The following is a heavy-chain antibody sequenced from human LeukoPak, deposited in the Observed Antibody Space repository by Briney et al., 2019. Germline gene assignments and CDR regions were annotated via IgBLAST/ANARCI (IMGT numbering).Heavy chain of an antibody. CDR1: GFPFSSYW. CDR3: AKLRELVTYYYYYGLDV. Sequence: GGSLRLSCVASGFPFSSYWMTWVRQAPGKGLEWVALISYDGVNKYYADSVKGRFTISRDNSKNTLYLRMNSLRVEDTALYYCAKLRELVTYYYYYGLDVWGQGTTVTVSS. D-gene: IGHD1-1*01. V-gene: IGHV3-30*18. CDR2: ISYDGVNK. J-gene: IGHJ6*02.